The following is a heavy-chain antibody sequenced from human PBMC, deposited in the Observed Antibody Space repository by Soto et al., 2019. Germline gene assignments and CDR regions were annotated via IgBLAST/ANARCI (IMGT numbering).Heavy chain of an antibody. D-gene: IGHD3-16*02. Sequence: PSETLSLTCSVSGVSISSYFWSWIRQPPGRGLEWIGYTYYRGSTNYSPSLKSRVAISLDTSENQFSLKVNSVTAADTAAYYCARIGGYHGPLDYWGQGTPVTVSS. V-gene: IGHV4-59*01. CDR2: TYYRGST. J-gene: IGHJ4*02. CDR1: GVSISSYF. CDR3: ARIGGYHGPLDY.